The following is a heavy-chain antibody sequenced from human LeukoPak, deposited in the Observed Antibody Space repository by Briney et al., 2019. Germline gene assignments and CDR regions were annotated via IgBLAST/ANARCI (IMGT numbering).Heavy chain of an antibody. D-gene: IGHD6-13*01. Sequence: ASVKVSCKASGYTFTDYPINWVRQAPGQGLEWMGWINTNTGNPTYAQGFTGRFVFSLDTSVSTAYPQISSLKAEDTAVYYCARDKYSSSWNYYYYYGMDVWGQGTTVTVSS. CDR1: GYTFTDYP. J-gene: IGHJ6*02. V-gene: IGHV7-4-1*02. CDR2: INTNTGNP. CDR3: ARDKYSSSWNYYYYYGMDV.